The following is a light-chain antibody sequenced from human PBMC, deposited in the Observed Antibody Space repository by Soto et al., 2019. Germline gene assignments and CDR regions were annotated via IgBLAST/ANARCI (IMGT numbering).Light chain of an antibody. J-gene: IGLJ1*01. V-gene: IGLV2-14*01. Sequence: QSALAPPASVSGSPGQSITVSCTGTSSDIGAYNYVSWYQQYPGRAPKRMIYEVNNRPSGVSNRYSGSKSGNTASLTISGLQAEDEADYYCSSFTTSSTYVVGAGTKVTVL. CDR2: EVN. CDR3: SSFTTSSTYV. CDR1: SSDIGAYNY.